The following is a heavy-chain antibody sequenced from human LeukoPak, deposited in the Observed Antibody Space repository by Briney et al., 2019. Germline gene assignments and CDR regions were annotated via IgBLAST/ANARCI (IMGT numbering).Heavy chain of an antibody. CDR1: GFTFSSYW. J-gene: IGHJ4*02. Sequence: PGGSLRLSCAASGFTFSSYWMSWVRQAPGKGLGWVANIKQDGSEKYYVDSVKGRFTISRDNAKNSLYLQMNSLRAEDTAVYYCARAHGYYYDSSGYWDYWGQGTLVTVSS. CDR3: ARAHGYYYDSSGYWDY. CDR2: IKQDGSEK. V-gene: IGHV3-7*01. D-gene: IGHD3-22*01.